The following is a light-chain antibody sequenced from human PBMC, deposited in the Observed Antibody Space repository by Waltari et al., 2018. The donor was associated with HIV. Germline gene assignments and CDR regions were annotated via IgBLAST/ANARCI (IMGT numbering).Light chain of an antibody. V-gene: IGLV2-14*03. J-gene: IGLJ2*01. Sequence: HSVLTQPASMSGSLGQSITISCLGSSHAVGGFHYVSWYQQSPDKAPRLVIYDVSNRPSGVSGRFSGSKSGSAASLTISGLQPEDEADYYCCSYSSSGTVLFGGGTRLTVL. CDR3: CSYSSSGTVL. CDR2: DVS. CDR1: SHAVGGFHY.